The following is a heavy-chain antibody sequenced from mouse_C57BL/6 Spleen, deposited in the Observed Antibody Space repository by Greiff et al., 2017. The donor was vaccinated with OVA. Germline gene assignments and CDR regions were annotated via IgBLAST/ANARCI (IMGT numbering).Heavy chain of an antibody. J-gene: IGHJ4*01. Sequence: EVKVVESGGGLVQPGGSLSLSCAASGFTFTDYYMSWVRQPPGKALEWLGFIRNKANGYTTEYSASVKGRFTISRDNSQSILYLQMNALRAEDSATYYCARFPAYPMDYWGQGTSVTVSS. D-gene: IGHD2-10*01. CDR1: GFTFTDYY. V-gene: IGHV7-3*01. CDR2: IRNKANGYTT. CDR3: ARFPAYPMDY.